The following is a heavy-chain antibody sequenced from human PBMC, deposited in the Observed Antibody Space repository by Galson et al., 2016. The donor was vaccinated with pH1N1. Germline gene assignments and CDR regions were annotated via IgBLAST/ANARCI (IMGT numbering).Heavy chain of an antibody. CDR2: VYGVGRT. V-gene: IGHV3-66*02. CDR1: GFSVSKNY. CDR3: ATRHSEDRGDS. Sequence: SLRLSCAVFGFSVSKNYMSWVRQAPGKGLEWVAVVYGVGRTFYGDSVKGRFTVSGDNWRNTVYLQMTSLRPEDAAVYFCATRHSEDRGDSWGQGTLVTVSS. J-gene: IGHJ4*02. D-gene: IGHD3-10*01.